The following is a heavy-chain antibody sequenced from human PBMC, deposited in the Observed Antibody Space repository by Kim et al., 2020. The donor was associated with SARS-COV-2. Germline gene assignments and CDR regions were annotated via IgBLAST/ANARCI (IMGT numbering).Heavy chain of an antibody. J-gene: IGHJ5*02. CDR1: GGSISSYY. Sequence: SETLSLTCTVSGGSISSYYWSWIRQPPGKGLEWIGIIYYSGSTNYNPSLKSRISISVYTSKNQFYLQLSSVTAAVTAVYYCARGGLDYYDSNDAFWTDNWFDLWGQGTLVTVSS. V-gene: IGHV4-59*12. CDR2: IYYSGST. D-gene: IGHD3-22*01. CDR3: ARGGLDYYDSNDAFWTDNWFDL.